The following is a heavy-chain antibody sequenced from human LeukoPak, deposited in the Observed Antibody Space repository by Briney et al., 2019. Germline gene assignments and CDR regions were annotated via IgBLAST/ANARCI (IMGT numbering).Heavy chain of an antibody. CDR2: INPNSGGT. D-gene: IGHD5-24*01. V-gene: IGHV1-2*02. CDR1: GYTFTGYY. Sequence: GASVKVSCKASGYTFTGYYMHWVRQAPGQGLEWMGWINPNSGGTNYAQKFQGRVTMTRDTSISTAYMELSRLRSDDTAVYYCASIEFGMATIRPFDYWGQGTLVTVSS. CDR3: ASIEFGMATIRPFDY. J-gene: IGHJ4*02.